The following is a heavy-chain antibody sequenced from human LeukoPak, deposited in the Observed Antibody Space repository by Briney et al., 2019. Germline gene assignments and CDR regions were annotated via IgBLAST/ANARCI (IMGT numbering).Heavy chain of an antibody. CDR3: ARQLQFELLHALDI. Sequence: GESLKISCKGSGYSFTTYWIAWVRQMPGKGLEWMGIIYPGDSDTRYSPSFQGQVTISADKSISTVYLQWTGLRASDSAMYYCARQLQFELLHALDIWGQGTVVTVSS. J-gene: IGHJ3*02. CDR1: GYSFTTYW. CDR2: IYPGDSDT. V-gene: IGHV5-51*01. D-gene: IGHD2-15*01.